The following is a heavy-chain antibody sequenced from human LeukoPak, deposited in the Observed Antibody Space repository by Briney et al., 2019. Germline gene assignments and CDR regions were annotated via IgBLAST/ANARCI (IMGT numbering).Heavy chain of an antibody. J-gene: IGHJ4*02. CDR3: ARSEQWLAPFDY. CDR1: GGSISSYY. CDR2: IYYSGST. V-gene: IGHV4-59*08. D-gene: IGHD6-19*01. Sequence: SETLSLTCTVSGGSISSYYWSWIRQPPGKGLEWIGYIYYSGSTNYNPSLKSRVTISVDTSKNQFSLKLSSVTAADTAVYYCARSEQWLAPFDYWGQGTLVTVSS.